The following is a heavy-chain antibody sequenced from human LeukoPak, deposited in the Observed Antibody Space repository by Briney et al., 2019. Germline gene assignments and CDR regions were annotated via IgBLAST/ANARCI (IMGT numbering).Heavy chain of an antibody. J-gene: IGHJ4*02. CDR3: ARPSGGQDVSFDY. V-gene: IGHV5-51*01. D-gene: IGHD5-24*01. CDR1: GYSFTSYW. Sequence: GESLKISCKGSGYSFTSYWIGWVRQMPGKGLEWMGIIYPGDSDTRYSPSFQGQVTISADKSISTAYLQWSGLKVSDTAMYYCARPSGGQDVSFDYWGQGTLVTVSS. CDR2: IYPGDSDT.